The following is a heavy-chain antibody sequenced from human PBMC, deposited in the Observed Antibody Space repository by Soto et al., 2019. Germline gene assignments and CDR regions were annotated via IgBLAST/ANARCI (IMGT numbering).Heavy chain of an antibody. Sequence: ASVKVSCKASGYTFTSYDINWVRQATGQGLEWMGWMNPNSGNTGYAQKFQGRVTMTRNTSISTAYMELSSLRSEDTAVYYCARCYSGGGYYYYYGMDVWGQGTTVTSP. CDR2: MNPNSGNT. CDR1: GYTFTSYD. CDR3: ARCYSGGGYYYYYGMDV. D-gene: IGHD2-21*01. J-gene: IGHJ6*02. V-gene: IGHV1-8*01.